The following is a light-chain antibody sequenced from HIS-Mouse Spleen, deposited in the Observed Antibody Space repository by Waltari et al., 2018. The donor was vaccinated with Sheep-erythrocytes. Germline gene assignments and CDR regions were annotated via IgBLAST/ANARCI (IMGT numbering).Light chain of an antibody. CDR1: SSDVGGYNY. V-gene: IGLV2-11*01. CDR3: CSYAGSYNHV. CDR2: DVS. Sequence: QSALTQPRSVSGSPGQSVTISCTGTSSDVGGYNYVSWYQQHPGKAPKLVIYDVSKRPSGVPDRFSGSKSGNTASLTISGLQAEDEADYYCCSYAGSYNHVFATGTKVTV. J-gene: IGLJ1*01.